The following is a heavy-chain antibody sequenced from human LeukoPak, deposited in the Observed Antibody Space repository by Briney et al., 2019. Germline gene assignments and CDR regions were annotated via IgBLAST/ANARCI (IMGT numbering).Heavy chain of an antibody. CDR1: GGSISTSSYY. J-gene: IGHJ4*02. CDR3: ARHGYYFDSPSDY. D-gene: IGHD3-22*01. CDR2: IYYSGRT. Sequence: TSETLSLTCTVSGGSISTSSYYWGWIRQPPGMGLEWIGTIYYSGRTYYNPSLKSRVTISVDTSKNQFSLKLSSVTAADTAMYYCARHGYYFDSPSDYWGQGTLVTVSS. V-gene: IGHV4-39*01.